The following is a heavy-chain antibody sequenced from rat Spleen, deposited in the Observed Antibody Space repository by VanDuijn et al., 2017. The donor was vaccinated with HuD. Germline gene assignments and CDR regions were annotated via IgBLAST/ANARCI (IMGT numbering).Heavy chain of an antibody. Sequence: EVQVLESGGGLMQPGNSLKLSCATSGFTFSTAWMYWYRQFPEKRLEWVARIKAKSNNYATDYTESVKGRFTISRDDSKSSIYLQMNNLKEEDTAIYYCAWEGAVAYWGQGTLVTVSS. CDR1: GFTFSTAW. D-gene: IGHD1-11*01. V-gene: IGHV6-6*01. CDR2: IKAKSNNYAT. CDR3: AWEGAVAY. J-gene: IGHJ3*01.